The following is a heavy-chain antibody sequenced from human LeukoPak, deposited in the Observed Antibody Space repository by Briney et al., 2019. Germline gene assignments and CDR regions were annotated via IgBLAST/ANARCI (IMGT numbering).Heavy chain of an antibody. Sequence: ASVKVSSKASGGTFSSYAISWVRQAPGQGLEWMGRIIPILGIANYAQKFQGRVTITADKSTSTAYMELSSLRSEDTAVYYCAREYSSSLPNDYWGQGTLVTVSS. CDR2: IIPILGIA. D-gene: IGHD6-6*01. J-gene: IGHJ4*02. V-gene: IGHV1-69*04. CDR1: GGTFSSYA. CDR3: AREYSSSLPNDY.